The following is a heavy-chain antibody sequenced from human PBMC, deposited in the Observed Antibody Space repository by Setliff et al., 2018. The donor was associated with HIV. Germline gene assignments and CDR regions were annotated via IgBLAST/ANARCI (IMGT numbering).Heavy chain of an antibody. CDR1: RGSISRYY. V-gene: IGHV4-59*01. CDR3: ARDRPPSTVDMLGAFDR. D-gene: IGHD4-17*01. Sequence: PSETLSLTCTVSRGSISRYYWSWIRQPPGKGLEWIGYICYTGTTKYNPSLKSRVTMSVDTSKNQLSLKLSSLTAADTAVYYCARDRPPSTVDMLGAFDRWGQGTVVTVSS. J-gene: IGHJ3*02. CDR2: ICYTGTT.